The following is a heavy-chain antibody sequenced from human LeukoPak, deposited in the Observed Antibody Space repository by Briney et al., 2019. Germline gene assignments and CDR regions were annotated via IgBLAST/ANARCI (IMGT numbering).Heavy chain of an antibody. V-gene: IGHV4-4*02. CDR3: ARRNWGKIDY. D-gene: IGHD7-27*01. CDR1: GGSISSSNW. CDR2: IYHSGST. Sequence: PSETLSLTCAVSGGSISSSNWWSWVRQPPGKGLEWIGEIYHSGSTNYNPSLESRVTISVDTSKNQFSLKLSSVTAADTAVYYCARRNWGKIDYWGQGTLVTVSS. J-gene: IGHJ4*02.